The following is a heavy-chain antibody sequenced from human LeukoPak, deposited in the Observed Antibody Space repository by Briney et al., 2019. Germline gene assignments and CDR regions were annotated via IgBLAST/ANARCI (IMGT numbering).Heavy chain of an antibody. V-gene: IGHV4-4*07. J-gene: IGHJ6*02. CDR2: IYTSGST. D-gene: IGHD4-4*01. CDR3: ARASPVTNGYYYYGMDV. Sequence: SETLSLTCTVSGGSISSYYWSWIRQPAGKGLEWIGRIYTSGSTNYNPSLKSRVTMSVDTSKNQFSLKLSSVTAADTAVYYCARASPVTNGYYYYGMDVWGQGTTVTVSS. CDR1: GGSISSYY.